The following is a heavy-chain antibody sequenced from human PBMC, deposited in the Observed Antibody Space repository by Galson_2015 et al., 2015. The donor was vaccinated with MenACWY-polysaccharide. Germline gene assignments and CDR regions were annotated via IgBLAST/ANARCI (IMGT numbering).Heavy chain of an antibody. J-gene: IGHJ6*02. Sequence: SLRLSCAASGLTFSNWWMTWVRQSPGKGLEWVASIMKDGSEKYYVDSVKGRFTISRDNAKDSLYLQMNSLRAEDTAVYFCARGHLGLGVWGQGTTVTVSS. CDR3: ARGHLGLGV. V-gene: IGHV3-7*01. CDR1: GLTFSNWW. CDR2: IMKDGSEK.